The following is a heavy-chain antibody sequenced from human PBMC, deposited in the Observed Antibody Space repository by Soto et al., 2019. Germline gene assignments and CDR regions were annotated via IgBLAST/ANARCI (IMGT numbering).Heavy chain of an antibody. CDR2: ISSNGVGT. CDR3: ARRARPDFYYMDV. J-gene: IGHJ6*03. V-gene: IGHV3-64*01. CDR1: GFTLSGYA. D-gene: IGHD6-6*01. Sequence: EVQLAESGGGLAQPGGSLRLSCAASGFTLSGYAMDWVRQAPGKGLEYVSGISSNGVGTYYANSVQGRITISRDNSKNTVYLQMGSLRPEDMALYYCARRARPDFYYMDVWGKGTTVTVSS.